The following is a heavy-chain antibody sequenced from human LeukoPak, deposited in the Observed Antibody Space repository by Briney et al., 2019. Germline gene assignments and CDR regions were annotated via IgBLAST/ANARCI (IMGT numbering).Heavy chain of an antibody. CDR1: GYTFVMYD. CDR2: VNPDSGQP. J-gene: IGHJ4*02. Sequence: GASVKVSRKASGYTFVMYDINWVRQAPGQGLEWMGRVNPDSGQPTYAQKFQDRVTITSNTSTSTAYMELSRLKSEDTAVYYCARGFGPDFWGQGSLVTVSS. D-gene: IGHD3-3*01. V-gene: IGHV1-8*03. CDR3: ARGFGPDF.